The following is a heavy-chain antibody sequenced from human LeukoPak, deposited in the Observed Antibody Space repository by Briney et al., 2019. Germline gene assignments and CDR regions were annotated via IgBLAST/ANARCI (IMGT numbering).Heavy chain of an antibody. Sequence: AAVKVSCKASGYTFTSYYMHWVRQAHGQGREWMGIINPSGGSTSYAQKFQGRVTMTRDTSTSTVYMELSSLRSEDTAVYYCARGGSSGWYAYWGQGTLVTVSS. J-gene: IGHJ4*02. D-gene: IGHD6-19*01. CDR1: GYTFTSYY. V-gene: IGHV1-46*01. CDR3: ARGGSSGWYAY. CDR2: INPSGGST.